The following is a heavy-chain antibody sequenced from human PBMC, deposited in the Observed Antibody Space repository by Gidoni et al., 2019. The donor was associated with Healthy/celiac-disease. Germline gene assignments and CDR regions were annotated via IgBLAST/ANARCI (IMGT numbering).Heavy chain of an antibody. CDR3: AKDPHSSSWYEYFQH. D-gene: IGHD6-13*01. V-gene: IGHV3-30*18. CDR2: ISYDGSNK. J-gene: IGHJ1*01. CDR1: GFPFSRYG. Sequence: QVQLVASGGGVVQPGRSLILSCAASGFPFSRYGMHWVRQAPGKGLEWVAVISYDGSNKDYADSVKGRFTISRDNSKNTLYLQMNSLRAEDTAVYYCAKDPHSSSWYEYFQHWGQGTLVTVSS.